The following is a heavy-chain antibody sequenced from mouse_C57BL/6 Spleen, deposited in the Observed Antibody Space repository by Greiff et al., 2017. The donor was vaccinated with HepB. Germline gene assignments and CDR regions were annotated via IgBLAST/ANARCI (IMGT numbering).Heavy chain of an antibody. D-gene: IGHD1-1*01. V-gene: IGHV1-15*01. Sequence: PVQQSGAELVRPGASVTLSCKASGYTFTDYEMHWVKQTPVHGLEWIGAIDPETGGTAYNQKFKGKAILTADKSSSTAYMELRSLTSEDSAVYYCTRGLNYYGSHYYAMDYWGQGTSVTVSS. J-gene: IGHJ4*01. CDR3: TRGLNYYGSHYYAMDY. CDR2: IDPETGGT. CDR1: GYTFTDYE.